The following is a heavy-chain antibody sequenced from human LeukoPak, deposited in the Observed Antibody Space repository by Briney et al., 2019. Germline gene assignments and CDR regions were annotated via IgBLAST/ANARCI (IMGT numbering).Heavy chain of an antibody. Sequence: SQTLSLTCAISGDSVSNNNGAWNWIRQSPSRGLEWLGRTYYRTQWYNDYARSVMSRISVDPDTSKNQFSLHLSSVTPDDTAVYYCAGGYAFDVWGQGTVVTVSS. CDR2: TYYRTQWYN. V-gene: IGHV6-1*01. CDR1: GDSVSNNNGA. CDR3: AGGYAFDV. J-gene: IGHJ3*01.